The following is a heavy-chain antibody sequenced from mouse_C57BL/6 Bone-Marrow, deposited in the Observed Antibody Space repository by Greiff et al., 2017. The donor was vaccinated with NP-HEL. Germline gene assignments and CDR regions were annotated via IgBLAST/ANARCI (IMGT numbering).Heavy chain of an antibody. D-gene: IGHD2-1*01. CDR1: GFTFNTYA. J-gene: IGHJ1*03. Sequence: EVKLMESGGGLVQPKGSLKLSCAASGFTFNTYAMHWVRQAPGKGLEWVARIRSKSSNYATSYADSVKDRFTISSDDSQSMLYLQMNNLQTEDTAMYYGVGDVRDGNYIYWYFDVWGTGTTVTVSS. CDR3: VGDVRDGNYIYWYFDV. CDR2: IRSKSSNYAT. V-gene: IGHV10-3*01.